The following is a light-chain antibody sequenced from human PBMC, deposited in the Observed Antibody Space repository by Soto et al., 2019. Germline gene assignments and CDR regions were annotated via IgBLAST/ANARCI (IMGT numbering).Light chain of an antibody. V-gene: IGKV1-39*01. Sequence: DIQMTQSPSSLSASVGDRVTITCRTGQAISTYLNWYQHKPGTAPRLLVYGASRLQSGVPSRFSGSGSGTHFTLTISALQPEDFATYYCQQSHTTPTTFGQGTRVYI. J-gene: IGKJ5*01. CDR3: QQSHTTPTT. CDR1: QAISTY. CDR2: GAS.